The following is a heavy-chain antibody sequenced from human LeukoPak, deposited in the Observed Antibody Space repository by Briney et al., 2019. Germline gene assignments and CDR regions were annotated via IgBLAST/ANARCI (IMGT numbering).Heavy chain of an antibody. Sequence: GESLRLSCAASGFTFSRYWIHWVRQAPGKGLEWVSRINPDGSTTTYADSVKGRITISRDNAKNTVYLQMSTLRAEETAVYYCAKPHDYGDYPPDYWGQGTLVTVSS. CDR1: GFTFSRYW. V-gene: IGHV3-74*01. J-gene: IGHJ4*02. D-gene: IGHD4-17*01. CDR3: AKPHDYGDYPPDY. CDR2: INPDGSTT.